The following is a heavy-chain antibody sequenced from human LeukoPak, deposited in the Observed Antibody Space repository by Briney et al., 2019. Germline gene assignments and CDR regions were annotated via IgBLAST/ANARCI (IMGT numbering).Heavy chain of an antibody. D-gene: IGHD3-3*01. CDR1: GGTFSSYA. CDR3: ARSILTIFGVVVHFDY. V-gene: IGHV1-69*13. J-gene: IGHJ4*02. CDR2: IIPIFGTA. Sequence: ASVKVSCKASGGTFSSYAISWVRQAPGQGLEWMGGIIPIFGTANYAQKFQGRVTITADESTSTAYMELSSLRSEDTAVYYCARSILTIFGVVVHFDYWGQGTLVTVSS.